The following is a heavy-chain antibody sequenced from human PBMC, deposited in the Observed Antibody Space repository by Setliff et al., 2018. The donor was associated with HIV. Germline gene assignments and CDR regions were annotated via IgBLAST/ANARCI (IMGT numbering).Heavy chain of an antibody. CDR1: GYTFTSCY. V-gene: IGHV1-46*01. Sequence: ASVKVSCKASGYTFTSCYMHWVRQAPGQGLEWMGIINPSGGSTSYAQKFQGRVTMTRDTSTSTVYMELSSLRSEDTAVYYCASSQQQLNPPDSWGQGTLVTVSS. D-gene: IGHD6-13*01. CDR2: INPSGGST. CDR3: ASSQQQLNPPDS. J-gene: IGHJ5*01.